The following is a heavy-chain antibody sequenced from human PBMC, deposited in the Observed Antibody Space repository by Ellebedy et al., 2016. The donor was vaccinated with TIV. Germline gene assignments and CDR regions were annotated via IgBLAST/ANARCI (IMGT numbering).Heavy chain of an antibody. CDR3: AKIPVAGPRIRYYFDY. CDR2: ISGSGGSP. J-gene: IGHJ4*02. Sequence: GESLKISCAASGFTFSNAWMNWVRQAPGKGLEWVTGISGSGGSPYYADSVKGRFTISRDNSKNTLYLQMNSLRAEDTAVYYCAKIPVAGPRIRYYFDYWGQGTLVTVSS. CDR1: GFTFSNAW. D-gene: IGHD6-19*01. V-gene: IGHV3-23*01.